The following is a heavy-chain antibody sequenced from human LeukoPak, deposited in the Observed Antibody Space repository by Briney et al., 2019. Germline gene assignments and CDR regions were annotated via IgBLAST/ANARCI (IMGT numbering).Heavy chain of an antibody. V-gene: IGHV1-69*13. CDR1: GGTFSSYA. CDR2: IIPIFGTA. CDR3: ARERYSRRDFDY. D-gene: IGHD4-11*01. J-gene: IGHJ4*02. Sequence: SVKVSCKASGGTFSSYAISWVRQAPGQGLEWSGGIIPIFGTANYAQKFQGRVTITADESTSTAYMELSSLRSEDTAVYYCARERYSRRDFDYWGQGTLVTVSS.